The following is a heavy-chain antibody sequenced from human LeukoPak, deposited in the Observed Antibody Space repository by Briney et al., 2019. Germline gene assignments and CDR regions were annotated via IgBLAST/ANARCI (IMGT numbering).Heavy chain of an antibody. Sequence: GESLKISCKGSGYSFTSYWIGWVRQMPGKGLEWMGIIYPGDSDTRYSPSFQGQVTISADKSISTAYLQWSSLKASDTAMYYCARLMTTVTTDGFWYFDLWGRGTLVTVSS. CDR3: ARLMTTVTTDGFWYFDL. D-gene: IGHD4-17*01. J-gene: IGHJ2*01. V-gene: IGHV5-51*01. CDR2: IYPGDSDT. CDR1: GYSFTSYW.